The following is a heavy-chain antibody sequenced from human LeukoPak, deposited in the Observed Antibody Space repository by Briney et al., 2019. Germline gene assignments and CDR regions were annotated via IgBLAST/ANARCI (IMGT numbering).Heavy chain of an antibody. V-gene: IGHV4-59*12. CDR2: IYYSGST. CDR1: GGSISSYY. CDR3: ARGRRSPPHPLLNWFDP. J-gene: IGHJ5*02. D-gene: IGHD2-21*01. Sequence: SETLSLTCTVSGGSISSYYWSWIRQPPGKGLEWIGYIYYSGSTNYNPSLKSRVTISVDTSKNQFSLKLSSVTAADTAVYYCARGRRSPPHPLLNWFDPWGQGTLVTVSS.